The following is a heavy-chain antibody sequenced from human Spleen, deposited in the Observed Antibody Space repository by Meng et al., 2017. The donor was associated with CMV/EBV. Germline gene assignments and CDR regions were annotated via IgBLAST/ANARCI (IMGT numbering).Heavy chain of an antibody. CDR1: GLTFSRDW. J-gene: IGHJ2*01. D-gene: IGHD6-6*01. CDR3: SSGQGWHFDL. CDR2: IKEEGSQK. Sequence: LSCAASGLTFSRDWMIWVRQAPGKGLEWVAAIKEEGSQKDYLDSVKGRFSISRDKAKNSLFLQMNSLTAEDTAVYYCSSGQGWHFDLWGRGTLVTVSS. V-gene: IGHV3-7*01.